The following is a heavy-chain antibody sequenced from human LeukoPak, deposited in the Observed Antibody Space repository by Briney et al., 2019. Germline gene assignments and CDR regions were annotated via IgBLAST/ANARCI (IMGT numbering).Heavy chain of an antibody. CDR1: GYTFTSYA. V-gene: IGHV1-46*01. D-gene: IGHD1-7*01. CDR2: INPSAGTT. Sequence: ASVKVSCRASGYTFTSYAMHWVRQAPGQRLEWMGIINPSAGTTGYAQKFQDRVTMTRDMSTSTVYMELSSLRSDDTAVYYCASTRNWNYPGFDYWGQGTLVTVSS. J-gene: IGHJ4*02. CDR3: ASTRNWNYPGFDY.